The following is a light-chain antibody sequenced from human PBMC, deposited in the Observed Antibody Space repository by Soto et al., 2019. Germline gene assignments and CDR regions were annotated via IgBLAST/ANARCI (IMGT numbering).Light chain of an antibody. Sequence: QAASVSGSPGQSITISCTGTSSDIGTYDLVSWYQQHPGKAPKLMIYEVTKRPSGISNRFSGSKSGNTASLTISGLQAEDEADYYCCSYVGYSPPYVIFGGGTKLTVL. CDR1: SSDIGTYDL. CDR2: EVT. J-gene: IGLJ2*01. V-gene: IGLV2-23*02. CDR3: CSYVGYSPPYVI.